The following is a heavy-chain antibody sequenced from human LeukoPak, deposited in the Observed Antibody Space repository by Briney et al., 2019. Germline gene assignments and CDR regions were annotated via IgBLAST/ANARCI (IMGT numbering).Heavy chain of an antibody. Sequence: ASVKVSCKASGYTFTSYYMHWVRQAPGQGLEWMGIINPSGGSTSYAQEFQGRVTMTRDTSTSTVYMELSSLRSEDTAVYYCVSSGSSWYYFDYWGQGTLVTVSS. CDR1: GYTFTSYY. CDR2: INPSGGST. J-gene: IGHJ4*02. D-gene: IGHD6-13*01. V-gene: IGHV1-46*01. CDR3: VSSGSSWYYFDY.